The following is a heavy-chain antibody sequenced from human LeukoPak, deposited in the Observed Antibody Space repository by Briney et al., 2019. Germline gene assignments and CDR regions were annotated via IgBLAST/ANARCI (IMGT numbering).Heavy chain of an antibody. D-gene: IGHD3-9*01. CDR3: ARYQQYYDILTGYQDAFDI. CDR1: GYTFTGYY. J-gene: IGHJ3*02. Sequence: ASVKVSCKASGYTFTGYYMHWVRQAPGQGLEWMGWINPNSGGTNYAQKFQGRVTMTRDTSISTAYMELSRLRSDDTAVYYCARYQQYYDILTGYQDAFDIWGQGTMVTVSS. CDR2: INPNSGGT. V-gene: IGHV1-2*02.